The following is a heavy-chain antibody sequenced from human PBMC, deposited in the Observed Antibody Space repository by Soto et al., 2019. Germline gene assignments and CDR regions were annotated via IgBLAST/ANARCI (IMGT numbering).Heavy chain of an antibody. J-gene: IGHJ6*02. Sequence: SVKVSCKASGGTFSSYAISWVRQAPGQGLEWMGGIIPIFGTANYAQKFQGRVTITADESTSTAYMELSSLRSEDTAVYYCARSDYDFSNMDVWGQGTTVTVSS. CDR3: ARSDYDFSNMDV. CDR1: GGTFSSYA. CDR2: IIPIFGTA. V-gene: IGHV1-69*13. D-gene: IGHD3-3*01.